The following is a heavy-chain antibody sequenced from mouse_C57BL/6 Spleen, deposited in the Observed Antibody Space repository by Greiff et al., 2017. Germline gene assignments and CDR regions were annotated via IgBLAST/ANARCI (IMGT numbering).Heavy chain of an antibody. J-gene: IGHJ2*01. CDR1: GYSFTDYN. CDR2: INPNYGTT. V-gene: IGHV1-39*01. Sequence: VHVKQSGPELVKPGASVKISCKASGYSFTDYNMNWVKQSNGKSLEWIGVINPNYGTTSYNQKFKGKATLTVDQSSSTAYMQLNSLTSEDSAVYYCASYYYGSSSYYFDYWGQGTTLTVSS. D-gene: IGHD1-1*01. CDR3: ASYYYGSSSYYFDY.